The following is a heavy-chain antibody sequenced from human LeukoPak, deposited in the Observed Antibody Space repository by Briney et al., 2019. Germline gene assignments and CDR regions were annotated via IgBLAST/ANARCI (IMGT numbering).Heavy chain of an antibody. CDR3: AREPSPPWSRGRFDP. CDR2: INHSGST. D-gene: IGHD3-16*01. Sequence: SETLSLTCAVYGGSFSGYYWSWIRQAPGKGLEWIGEINHSGSTNYNPSLKSRVTISVDTSKNQFSLKLSSVTAADTAVYYCAREPSPPWSRGRFDPWGQGTLVTVSS. CDR1: GGSFSGYY. J-gene: IGHJ5*02. V-gene: IGHV4-34*01.